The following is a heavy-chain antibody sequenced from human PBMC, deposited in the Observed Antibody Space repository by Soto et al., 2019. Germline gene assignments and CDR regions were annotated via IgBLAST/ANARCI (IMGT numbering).Heavy chain of an antibody. CDR2: IIKDGSEK. Sequence: GGSLRLSCAAPGFTFSSYAMHWVRQAPGKGLEWVANIIKDGSEKSYVDSVRGRFTISRDNAKNSLYLEMNSLRVEDTAVYYCARDWGGLGYWGQGTLVTVSS. CDR3: ARDWGGLGY. V-gene: IGHV3-7*03. CDR1: GFTFSSYA. D-gene: IGHD3-10*01. J-gene: IGHJ4*02.